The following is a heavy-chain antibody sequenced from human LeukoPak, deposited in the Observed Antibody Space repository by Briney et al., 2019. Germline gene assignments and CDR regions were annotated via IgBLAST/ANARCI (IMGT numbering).Heavy chain of an antibody. V-gene: IGHV3-30*03. Sequence: GRSLRLSCAASGFTFSSYGMHWVRQAPGKGLEWVAVISYDGSNKYYADSVKGRFTISRDNAKDTLYLQMNSLRVEDTAVYYCARVADGDKYGGRDYWGQGTLVTVSS. D-gene: IGHD5-24*01. CDR2: ISYDGSNK. J-gene: IGHJ4*02. CDR1: GFTFSSYG. CDR3: ARVADGDKYGGRDY.